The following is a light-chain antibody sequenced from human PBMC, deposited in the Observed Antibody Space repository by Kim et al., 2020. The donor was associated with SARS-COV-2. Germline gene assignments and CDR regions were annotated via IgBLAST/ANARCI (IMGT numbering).Light chain of an antibody. Sequence: SSELTQDPAVSVALGQTVRITCQGDSLRSYYASWDQQKPGRAPVLVVYGKNNRPSGIPDRFSGSSSGNTASLTITGAQAEDEAGYYCNSRDSSGNHHVVFGGGTQLTAL. CDR1: SLRSYY. CDR3: NSRDSSGNHHVV. J-gene: IGLJ7*02. CDR2: GKN. V-gene: IGLV3-19*01.